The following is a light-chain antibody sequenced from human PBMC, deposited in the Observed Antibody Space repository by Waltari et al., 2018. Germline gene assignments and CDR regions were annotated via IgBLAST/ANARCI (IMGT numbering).Light chain of an antibody. CDR1: HSNIGIHY. Sequence: SVLTQPPSVSAAPGQRVTISCSGSHSNIGIHYVSWYQQFPGAAPKLLIYENNRRSPGIPDRFSGSKSDTSATLDISGLQTGDEAHYYCGTWDSSLSDGRLFGGGTKLTVL. V-gene: IGLV1-51*02. J-gene: IGLJ3*02. CDR3: GTWDSSLSDGRL. CDR2: ENN.